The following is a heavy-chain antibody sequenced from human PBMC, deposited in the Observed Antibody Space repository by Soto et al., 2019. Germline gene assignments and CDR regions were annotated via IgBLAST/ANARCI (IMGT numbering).Heavy chain of an antibody. V-gene: IGHV4-59*01. Sequence: PSETLSLTCTVSGGSILSYYWSWIRQPPGKVLEWIGYIYYSGSTNYNPDLKSRVTISVDTSQNPFSLKLSSVTAADTAVYYCARMTFGTFYYYHGMDVWGQGTTVTVSS. J-gene: IGHJ6*02. CDR3: ARMTFGTFYYYHGMDV. D-gene: IGHD3-16*01. CDR1: GGSILSYY. CDR2: IYYSGST.